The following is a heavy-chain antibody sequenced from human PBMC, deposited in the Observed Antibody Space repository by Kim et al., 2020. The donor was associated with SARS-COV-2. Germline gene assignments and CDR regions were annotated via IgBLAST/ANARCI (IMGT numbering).Heavy chain of an antibody. CDR3: ARHGRSAVVLAAH. V-gene: IGHV5-10-1*01. Sequence: GESLKISCQGSGYSFTSHWISWVRQVPGKGLEWMGRIDPDDSYTNYSPSFQGHVTFSIDKSVNTAYVQWSSLQASDTAIYYCARHGRSAVVLAAHWGQGTLVTVSS. J-gene: IGHJ4*02. CDR2: IDPDDSYT. CDR1: GYSFTSHW. D-gene: IGHD2-15*01.